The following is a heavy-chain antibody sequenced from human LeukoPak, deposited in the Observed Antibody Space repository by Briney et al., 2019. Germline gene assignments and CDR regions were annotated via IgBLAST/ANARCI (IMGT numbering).Heavy chain of an antibody. Sequence: SVKVSCKASGGTFSSYAISWVRQAPGQGLEWMGRIIPILGIANYAQKFQGRVTITADKSTSTAYMELSSLRSEDTAVYYCARDGAGVDTAMTHYYYYGMDVWGQGTTVTVSS. D-gene: IGHD5-18*01. V-gene: IGHV1-69*04. CDR3: ARDGAGVDTAMTHYYYYGMDV. CDR2: IIPILGIA. J-gene: IGHJ6*02. CDR1: GGTFSSYA.